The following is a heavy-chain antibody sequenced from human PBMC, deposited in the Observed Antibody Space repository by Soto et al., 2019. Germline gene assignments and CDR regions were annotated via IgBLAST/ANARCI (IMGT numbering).Heavy chain of an antibody. J-gene: IGHJ1*01. Sequence: GGSLRLSCAASGFTFSDYYMSWIRQAPGKGLEWVSYISSSGSTIYYADSVKGRFTISRDNAKNSLYLQMNSLRAEDTAVYYCARGYSALGYCSSTSCYLGYFQHWGQGTLVTVSS. V-gene: IGHV3-11*01. CDR3: ARGYSALGYCSSTSCYLGYFQH. CDR1: GFTFSDYY. CDR2: ISSSGSTI. D-gene: IGHD2-2*01.